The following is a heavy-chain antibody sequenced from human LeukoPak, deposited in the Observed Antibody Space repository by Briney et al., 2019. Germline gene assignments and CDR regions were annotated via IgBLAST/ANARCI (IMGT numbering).Heavy chain of an antibody. D-gene: IGHD3-22*01. V-gene: IGHV4-4*02. CDR1: GGSISSSNW. CDR2: IYHSGST. J-gene: IGHJ3*02. Sequence: SGTLSLTCAVSGGSISSSNWWSWVRQPPGKGLEWIGEIYHSGSTYYNPSLKSRVTISVDRSKNQFSLKLSSVTAADTAVYYCARDPSYYYDSSGPRIFDIWGQGTMVTVSS. CDR3: ARDPSYYYDSSGPRIFDI.